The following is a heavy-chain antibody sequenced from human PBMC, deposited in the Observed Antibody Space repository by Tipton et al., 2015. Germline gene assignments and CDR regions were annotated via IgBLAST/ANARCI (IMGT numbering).Heavy chain of an antibody. D-gene: IGHD6-13*01. CDR3: ANLYSSSWDAAYYGVDV. CDR2: IYYSGST. CDR1: GGSISSYY. V-gene: IGHV4-59*01. Sequence: TLSLTCTASGGSISSYYWSWIRQPPGKGLEWIGYIYYSGSTNYNPSLKSRVTISVDTSKNQFSLKLSSVTAADTAVYYCANLYSSSWDAAYYGVDVWGQGTTVTVSS. J-gene: IGHJ6*02.